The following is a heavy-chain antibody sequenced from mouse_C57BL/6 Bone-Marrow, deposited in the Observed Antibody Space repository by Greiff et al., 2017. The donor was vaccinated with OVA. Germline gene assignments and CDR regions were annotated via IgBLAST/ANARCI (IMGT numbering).Heavy chain of an antibody. Sequence: QVQLQQSGPELVKPGASVKISCKASGYSFTSYYIHWVKQRPGQGLEWIGWIYPGSGNTKYNEKFKGKATLTADTSSSTAYMQLSSLTSEDSAVYYCARSNWAPWFAYWGQGTLVTVAA. D-gene: IGHD4-1*02. CDR2: IYPGSGNT. V-gene: IGHV1-66*01. J-gene: IGHJ3*01. CDR3: ARSNWAPWFAY. CDR1: GYSFTSYY.